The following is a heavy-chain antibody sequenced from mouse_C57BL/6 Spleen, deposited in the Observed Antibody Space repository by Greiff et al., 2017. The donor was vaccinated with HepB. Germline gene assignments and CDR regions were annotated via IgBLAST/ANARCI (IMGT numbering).Heavy chain of an antibody. CDR2: INPNNGGT. V-gene: IGHV1-26*01. CDR3: ARWGYDYDRAWFAY. J-gene: IGHJ3*01. D-gene: IGHD2-4*01. CDR1: GYTFTDYY. Sequence: VQLQQSGPELVKPGASVKISCKASGYTFTDYYMNWVKQSHGKSLEWIGDINPNNGGTSYNQKFKGKATLTVDKSSSTAYMELRSLTSEDSAVYYCARWGYDYDRAWFAYWGQGTLVTVSA.